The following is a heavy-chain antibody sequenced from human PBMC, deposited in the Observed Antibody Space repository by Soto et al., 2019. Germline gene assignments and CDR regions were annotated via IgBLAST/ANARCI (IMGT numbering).Heavy chain of an antibody. CDR3: ARPALVVPAAMVW. D-gene: IGHD2-2*01. J-gene: IGHJ4*02. CDR1: GGTFSTYT. CDR2: IIPIIGII. V-gene: IGHV1-69*02. Sequence: GASVKVSCKASGGTFSTYTITWVRQAPGQGLEWMGRIIPIIGIINYAQKFQGRVTISADKFTGTAYMELTGLRSDDTAVYYCARPALVVPAAMVWWGQGTLVTVS.